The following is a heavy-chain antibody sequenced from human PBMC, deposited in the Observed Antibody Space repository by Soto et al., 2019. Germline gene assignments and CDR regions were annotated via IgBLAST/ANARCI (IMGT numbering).Heavy chain of an antibody. J-gene: IGHJ4*02. CDR1: GESIRSSY. V-gene: IGHV4-59*01. D-gene: IGHD6-13*01. CDR3: ARDLSGGSSWYEFDS. CDR2: VHYSGAT. Sequence: SETLSLTCTVSGESIRSSYWSWVRQPPGKGLEWIGYVHYSGATNSNPSLKSRVTISADTSKNQFSLKVVSVTPSDTAVYFCARDLSGGSSWYEFDSWGPGILVTVS.